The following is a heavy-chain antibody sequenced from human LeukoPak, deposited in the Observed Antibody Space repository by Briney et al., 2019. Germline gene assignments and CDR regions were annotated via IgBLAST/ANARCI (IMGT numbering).Heavy chain of an antibody. V-gene: IGHV3-23*01. CDR2: ISGSGGST. CDR1: GFTFSSYA. Sequence: GGSLRLSCAASGFTFSSYAMSCVRQAPGKGLEWVSAISGSGGSTYYADSVKGRFTISRDNSKNTLYLQMNSLRAEDTAVYYCASVYGSGSYSRYYWGQGTLVTVSS. J-gene: IGHJ4*02. D-gene: IGHD3-10*01. CDR3: ASVYGSGSYSRYY.